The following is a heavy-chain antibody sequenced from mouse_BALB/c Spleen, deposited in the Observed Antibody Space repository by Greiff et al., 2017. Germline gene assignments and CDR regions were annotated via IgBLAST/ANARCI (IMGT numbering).Heavy chain of an antibody. Sequence: VQLQQSGPGLVQPSQSLSITCTVSGFSLTSYGVHWVRQSPGKGLEWLGVIWSGGSTDYNAAFISRLSISKDNSKSQVFFKMNSLQANDTAIYYCARMGDGWAYWGQGTLVTVSA. CDR1: GFSLTSYG. CDR3: ARMGDGWAY. J-gene: IGHJ3*01. CDR2: IWSGGST. V-gene: IGHV2-2*02. D-gene: IGHD2-3*01.